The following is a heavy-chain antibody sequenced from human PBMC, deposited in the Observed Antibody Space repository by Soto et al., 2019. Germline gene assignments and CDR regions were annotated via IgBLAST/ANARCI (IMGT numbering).Heavy chain of an antibody. D-gene: IGHD6-19*01. CDR1: ADTFPTYT. Sequence: QVQLLQSGAEMKKPGSSVRLSCNPSADTFPTYTFTWVRQAPGQGLECMGGTIPIYGAASYAQKFPDRVSITADGSTKTVYRELSSLTSEDTALSYCAASVSVAGPAIEYWCPGTRVNVSS. CDR3: AASVSVAGPAIEY. J-gene: IGHJ4*02. CDR2: TIPIYGAA. V-gene: IGHV1-69*01.